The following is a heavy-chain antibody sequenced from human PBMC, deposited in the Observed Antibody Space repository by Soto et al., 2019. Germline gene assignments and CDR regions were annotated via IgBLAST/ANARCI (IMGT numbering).Heavy chain of an antibody. CDR1: GFTVSSNY. V-gene: IGHV3-53*04. Sequence: EVQLVESGGGLVQPGGSLRLSCAASGFTVSSNYMSWVRQAPGKGLEWVSVIYSGGSTYYADSVKGRFTISRHNSKNTLYLQMNSLRAEDTAVNYCASDRVGDICSGYELKAFDIWGPGTTVTVSS. CDR2: IYSGGST. J-gene: IGHJ3*02. CDR3: ASDRVGDICSGYELKAFDI. D-gene: IGHD5-12*01.